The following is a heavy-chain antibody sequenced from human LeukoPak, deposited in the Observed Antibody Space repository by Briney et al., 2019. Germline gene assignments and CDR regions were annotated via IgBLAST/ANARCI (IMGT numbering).Heavy chain of an antibody. J-gene: IGHJ4*02. D-gene: IGHD6-19*01. CDR1: GFTFSSCA. V-gene: IGHV3-30-3*01. CDR2: ISYDGSNK. CDR3: ARVSSGRAVAGHYFDY. Sequence: GGSLRLSCAASGFTFSSCAMHWVRQAPGKGLEWVAVISYDGSNKYYADSVKGRFTISRDNSKNTLYLQMNSLRAEDTAVYYCARVSSGRAVAGHYFDYWGQGTLVTVSS.